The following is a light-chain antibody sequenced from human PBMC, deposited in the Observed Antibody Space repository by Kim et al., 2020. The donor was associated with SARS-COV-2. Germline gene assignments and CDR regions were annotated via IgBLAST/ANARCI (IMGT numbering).Light chain of an antibody. J-gene: IGLJ1*01. V-gene: IGLV2-8*01. CDR3: SSYGGSNNFV. Sequence: GQSVTISCTGTSSDVGGYSSVSWYQQHPGKAPKRMIYEVTKRPSGVPDRCSGSKSGNTASLTVSGLRADDEADYYCSSYGGSNNFVFGTGTKVTVL. CDR1: SSDVGGYSS. CDR2: EVT.